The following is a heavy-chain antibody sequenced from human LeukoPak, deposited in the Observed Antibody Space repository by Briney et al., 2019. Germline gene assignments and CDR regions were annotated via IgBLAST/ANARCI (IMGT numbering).Heavy chain of an antibody. D-gene: IGHD6-13*01. CDR1: GYTFSNYG. CDR2: ISTYNGNT. Sequence: ASVKVSCKASGYTFSNYGITWVRQAPGQGLEWMGGISTYNGNTKYAQKVQGRVTLTKDTSTTTAYMELRSLRSDDTAVYYCARVSLVRIAAASTMDYWGQGSLVTVSS. V-gene: IGHV1-18*01. CDR3: ARVSLVRIAAASTMDY. J-gene: IGHJ4*02.